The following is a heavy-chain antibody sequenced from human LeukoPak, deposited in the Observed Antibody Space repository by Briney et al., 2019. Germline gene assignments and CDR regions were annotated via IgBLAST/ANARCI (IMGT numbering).Heavy chain of an antibody. D-gene: IGHD2-21*01. CDR2: ISSGSGGHI. Sequence: PGGSLRLSCAASGFTFSSYAMSWLRQAPGKGLEWISSISSGSGGHILYVDSVKGRFTISRDNAKNSLYLQMDSLTAEDTAVYYCAKEVPSPIYCMGGWGQGNTGNGSS. J-gene: IGHJ6*02. V-gene: IGHV3-21*01. CDR3: AKEVPSPIYCMGG. CDR1: GFTFSSYA.